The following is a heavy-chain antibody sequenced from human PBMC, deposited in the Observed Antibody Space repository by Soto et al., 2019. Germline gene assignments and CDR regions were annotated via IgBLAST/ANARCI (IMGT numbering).Heavy chain of an antibody. CDR2: TYYRSQWYD. V-gene: IGHV6-1*01. CDR1: GDSVSTNSAA. CDR3: AIGRLKDGYKYYFDY. D-gene: IGHD3-22*01. Sequence: SQTLPLTCALSGDSVSTNSAAWNWIRQSPSRGLEWLGRTYYRSQWYDDYAVSVKSRITINPNTSHNQFSLHLNSVTPEDTSVYYCAIGRLKDGYKYYFDYWGEGTLVTVSS. J-gene: IGHJ4*02.